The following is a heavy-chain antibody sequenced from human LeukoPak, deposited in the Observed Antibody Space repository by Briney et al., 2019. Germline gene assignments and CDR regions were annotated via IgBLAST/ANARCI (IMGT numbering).Heavy chain of an antibody. CDR3: ASYDDYGGN. CDR2: IKQDGSEK. Sequence: GGSLRLSCAASGFIFSSYWMSWVRQAPGKGLEWVANIKQDGSEKYYVDSVKGRFTISRDNAKNSLYLQMNSLRAEDTAVYYCASYDDYGGNWGQGTLVTVSS. D-gene: IGHD4-23*01. V-gene: IGHV3-7*01. J-gene: IGHJ4*02. CDR1: GFIFSSYW.